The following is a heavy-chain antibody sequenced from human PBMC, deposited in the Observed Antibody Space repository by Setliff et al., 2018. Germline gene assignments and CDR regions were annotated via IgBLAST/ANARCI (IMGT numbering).Heavy chain of an antibody. V-gene: IGHV1-18*01. CDR2: ISTYNVNT. CDR1: GYPFTNYG. J-gene: IGHJ6*03. D-gene: IGHD3-22*01. Sequence: ASVKVSCKASGYPFTNYGITWVRQAPGQGLEWLGWISTYNVNTTYSQKVQGRVTMTTDRSTSTIYMELRSLRSDDTAVYYCARAGRNNYDSSGYYYDLYYYNYMDVWGKGTTVTVSS. CDR3: ARAGRNNYDSSGYYYDLYYYNYMDV.